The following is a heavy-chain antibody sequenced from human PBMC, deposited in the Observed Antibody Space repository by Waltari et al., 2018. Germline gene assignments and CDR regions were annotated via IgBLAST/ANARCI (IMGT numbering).Heavy chain of an antibody. Sequence: QVQLQESGPGLVKPSETLSLTCAVSGYSISSGYYWGWIRQPPGKGLEWIGSIYHSGSTYYNPSLKSRVTISVDTSKNQCSLKLSSVTAADTAVYYCARVGGAYDFWSGYYPYYFDYWGQGTLVTVSS. J-gene: IGHJ4*02. CDR3: ARVGGAYDFWSGYYPYYFDY. CDR1: GYSISSGYY. V-gene: IGHV4-38-2*01. D-gene: IGHD3-3*01. CDR2: IYHSGST.